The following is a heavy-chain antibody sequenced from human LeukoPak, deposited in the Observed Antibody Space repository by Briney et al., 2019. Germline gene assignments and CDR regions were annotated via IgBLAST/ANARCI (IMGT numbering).Heavy chain of an antibody. J-gene: IGHJ4*02. CDR1: GGAISSSSYS. V-gene: IGHV4-39*01. Sequence: SETLSLTCTVSGGAISSSSYSWGWICPPPAKGREGIASIYYSGRTYYNPSLKSRVTISVDTSKTQFSLKLSSVTAADTAVYYCARHGQTHYYDSSGYSDYWGQGTLVTVSS. CDR2: IYYSGRT. CDR3: ARHGQTHYYDSSGYSDY. D-gene: IGHD3-22*01.